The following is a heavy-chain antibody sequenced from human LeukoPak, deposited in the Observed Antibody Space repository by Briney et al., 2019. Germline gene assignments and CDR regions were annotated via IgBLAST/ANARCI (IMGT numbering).Heavy chain of an antibody. J-gene: IGHJ4*02. Sequence: PGRSLRVSCAASGFTFSSYGMHWVRQAPGNGLEWVAVIWYDGSKKYYADSVKGRFTISRDNSKNTLYLQMNSLRAEDTAVYYCARDITGYFDYWGQGTLVTVSS. CDR3: ARDITGYFDY. CDR2: IWYDGSKK. V-gene: IGHV3-33*01. D-gene: IGHD1-14*01. CDR1: GFTFSSYG.